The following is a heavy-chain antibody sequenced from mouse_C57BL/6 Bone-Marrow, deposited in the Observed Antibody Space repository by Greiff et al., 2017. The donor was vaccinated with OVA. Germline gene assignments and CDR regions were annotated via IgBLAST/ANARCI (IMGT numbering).Heavy chain of an antibody. D-gene: IGHD1-1*01. CDR1: GYTFTSYW. Sequence: QVQLQQPGTELVKPGASVKLSCKASGYTFTSYWMHWVKQRPGQGLEWIGNINPSNGGTNYNEKFKSKATLTVDKSSSTAYMELRSLTSEDSAVYFCARTAYYGSSYYFDHWGQGTTLTVSS. CDR3: ARTAYYGSSYYFDH. J-gene: IGHJ2*01. CDR2: INPSNGGT. V-gene: IGHV1-53*01.